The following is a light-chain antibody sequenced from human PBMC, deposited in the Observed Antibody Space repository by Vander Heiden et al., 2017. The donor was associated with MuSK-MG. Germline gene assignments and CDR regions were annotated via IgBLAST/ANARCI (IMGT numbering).Light chain of an antibody. V-gene: IGKV1-33*01. CDR3: QQDYNLVVT. J-gene: IGKJ3*01. Sequence: RMTEAPASMSASVGDRVNITCQESQVISTYLNSYEQKPGKAPNLLIYDAYNFQTGVPSTFSGSGSETDFTFTISNLQPEDFATYYCQQDYNLVVTFGHGTKVDIK. CDR1: QVISTY. CDR2: DAY.